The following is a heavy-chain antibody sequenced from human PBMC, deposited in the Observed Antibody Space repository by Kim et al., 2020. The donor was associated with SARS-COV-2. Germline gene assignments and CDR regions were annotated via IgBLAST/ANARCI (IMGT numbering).Heavy chain of an antibody. D-gene: IGHD2-15*01. V-gene: IGHV4-34*01. Sequence: TNCHPSLKRRVTISVDTSKNQFSLKLSSVTAADTAVYYCARDIIQYYFDYWGQGTLVTVSS. J-gene: IGHJ4*02. CDR3: ARDIIQYYFDY. CDR2: T.